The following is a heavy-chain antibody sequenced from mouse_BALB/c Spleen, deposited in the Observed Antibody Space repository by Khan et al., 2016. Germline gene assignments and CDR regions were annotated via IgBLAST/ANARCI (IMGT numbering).Heavy chain of an antibody. D-gene: IGHD2-2*01. Sequence: QIQLVQSGPELKKPGETVKISCKASGYTFTDYSMHWVKRVPGKGLKWMGWINTETGEPTYADDFKGRFAFSLETSASTAYLQINNLKNEDTATYFCARRGYGYDYAMDYWGQGTSVTGSS. V-gene: IGHV9-2-1*01. J-gene: IGHJ4*01. CDR3: ARRGYGYDYAMDY. CDR2: INTETGEP. CDR1: GYTFTDYS.